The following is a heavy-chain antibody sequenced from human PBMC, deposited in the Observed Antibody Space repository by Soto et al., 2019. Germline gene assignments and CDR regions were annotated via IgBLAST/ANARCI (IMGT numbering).Heavy chain of an antibody. D-gene: IGHD4-17*01. Sequence: QVQLVQSGAEEKKPGASVKVSCKTSGYTFTSYTFNWVRQAPGQSLEWMGWINAGTGNTKYSQKFQGRVTITRDTSASTAYMELNGLTFEDTGVYYRARSHDCGGIGFDYWGQGTLVTLSS. CDR2: INAGTGNT. J-gene: IGHJ4*02. CDR1: GYTFTSYT. CDR3: ARSHDCGGIGFDY. V-gene: IGHV1-3*05.